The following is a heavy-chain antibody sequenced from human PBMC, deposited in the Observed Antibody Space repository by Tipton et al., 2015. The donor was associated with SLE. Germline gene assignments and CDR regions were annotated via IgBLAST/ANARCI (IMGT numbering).Heavy chain of an antibody. CDR3: ARKISVPAWGDYFDY. CDR2: IYYSGGT. CDR1: GGSIRSSSYY. D-gene: IGHD3-16*01. J-gene: IGHJ4*02. Sequence: TLSLTCTVSGGSIRSSSYYWGWIRQPPGKGLEWIGSIYYSGGTYYNPSLKSRVTISVDTSKNQFSLKLTSVTAADTAVYYCARKISVPAWGDYFDYWGLGTRVIVSS. V-gene: IGHV4-39*01.